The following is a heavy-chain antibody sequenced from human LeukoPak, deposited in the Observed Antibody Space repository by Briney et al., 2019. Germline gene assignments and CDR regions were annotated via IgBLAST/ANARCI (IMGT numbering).Heavy chain of an antibody. CDR2: IASDGSST. V-gene: IGHV3-74*01. D-gene: IGHD3-3*01. Sequence: GGSLRLSCAASGFTFSSYWMNWVRQAPGKGLVWVSRIASDGSSTTYADSVKGRFSISRDNAKNTLYLQMNSLRVEDTAVYYCARDRAWNYFDYWGQGTLVTVSS. CDR3: ARDRAWNYFDY. CDR1: GFTFSSYW. J-gene: IGHJ4*02.